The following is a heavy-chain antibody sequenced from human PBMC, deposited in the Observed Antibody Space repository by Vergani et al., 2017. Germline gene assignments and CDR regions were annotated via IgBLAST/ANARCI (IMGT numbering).Heavy chain of an antibody. Sequence: EVQLVESGGGLVQPGGSLRLSCAASGFTFSSYSMNWVRQAPGKGLEWVSYISSSSSTIYYADSVKGRFTISRDNAKNSLYLQMNSLRAEDTAVYYCARDSAGSSGYDYGSDYWGQGTLVTVSS. CDR2: ISSSSSTI. CDR3: ARDSAGSSGYDYGSDY. D-gene: IGHD5-12*01. J-gene: IGHJ4*02. CDR1: GFTFSSYS. V-gene: IGHV3-48*04.